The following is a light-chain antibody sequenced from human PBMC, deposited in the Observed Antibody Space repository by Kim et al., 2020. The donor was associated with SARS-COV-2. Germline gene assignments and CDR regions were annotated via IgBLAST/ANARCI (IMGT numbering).Light chain of an antibody. CDR3: SSRDTTNSHVV. J-gene: IGLJ3*02. CDR2: GKD. CDR1: SLKTSY. Sequence: APGQTVKHKCHRASLKTSYATWYQQKPGQAAILVLYGKDNRPSGIPDRFSGSSSSNTGSLTITGAQAEDEADYYCSSRDTTNSHVVFGGGTQLTVL. V-gene: IGLV3-19*01.